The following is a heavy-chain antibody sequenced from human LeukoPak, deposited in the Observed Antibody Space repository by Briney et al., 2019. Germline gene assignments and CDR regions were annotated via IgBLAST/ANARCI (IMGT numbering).Heavy chain of an antibody. CDR1: DDSVSDYY. CDR2: FHNSGTS. Sequence: SETLSLTCTVSDDSVSDYYRGWIRQPPGKGLEWIGYFHNSGTSTYNPSLKSRVTISADTSKNQFSLKLNSLTTADTAVYYCTRGAGWLIDYWGQGILVTVSS. V-gene: IGHV4-59*02. J-gene: IGHJ4*02. D-gene: IGHD3-16*01. CDR3: TRGAGWLIDY.